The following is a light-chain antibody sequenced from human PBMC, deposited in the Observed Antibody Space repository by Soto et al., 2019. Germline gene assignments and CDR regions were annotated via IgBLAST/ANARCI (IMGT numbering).Light chain of an antibody. CDR2: AAY. CDR1: QGITNY. J-gene: IGKJ3*01. V-gene: IGKV1-27*01. Sequence: DIPMTQSPSSLSASVGDRVTITRRASQGITNYLAWYQQKPGKVPKLLISAAYTLQSGVPPRFSGSGSGTDFTLTISSLQPEDVATYYCQRYNSAPFTFGPGTRVDI. CDR3: QRYNSAPFT.